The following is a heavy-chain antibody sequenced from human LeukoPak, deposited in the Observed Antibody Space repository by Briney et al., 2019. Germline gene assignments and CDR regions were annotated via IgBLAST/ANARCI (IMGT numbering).Heavy chain of an antibody. CDR3: ARGRPGSGWSFDY. V-gene: IGHV1-46*01. D-gene: IGHD6-19*01. CDR2: INPSGGTT. CDR1: GYTFTTYY. J-gene: IGHJ4*02. Sequence: ASVKVSCKTSGYTFTTYYMHWVRQAPGQGLEWMGIINPSGGTTNYAQKFQGRVTMTRDTSTTTLYMGLSSLRSEDTAVYYCARGRPGSGWSFDYWGQGTLVTVSS.